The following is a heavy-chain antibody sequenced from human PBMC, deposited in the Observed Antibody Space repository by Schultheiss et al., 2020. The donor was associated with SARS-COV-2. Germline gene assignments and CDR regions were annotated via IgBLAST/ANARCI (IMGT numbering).Heavy chain of an antibody. V-gene: IGHV2-5*02. CDR2: IYWDDDK. Sequence: SGPTLVKPTQTLTLTCTFSGFSLSTSGVGVGWIRQPPGKALEWLALIYWDDDKRYSPSLKSRLTITKDTSKSQVVLTMTNMDPVDTATYYCAHRLGSYGYRDAFDIWGQGTMVTVSS. CDR3: AHRLGSYGYRDAFDI. D-gene: IGHD5-18*01. CDR1: GFSLSTSGVG. J-gene: IGHJ3*02.